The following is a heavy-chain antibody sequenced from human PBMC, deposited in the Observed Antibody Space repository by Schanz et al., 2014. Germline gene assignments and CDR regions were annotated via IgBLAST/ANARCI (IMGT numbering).Heavy chain of an antibody. D-gene: IGHD3-10*01. Sequence: QVQVVQSGAEVKKPGASVKVSCKASGYTFTDYGVIWVRQAPGQGLEWMGIVNPSVRGTHFAREFQGRVTVTSDTSTSTVYMELSGLRSEDTAVYYCARGGSMVQEINFAYWGQGTLVAVSS. J-gene: IGHJ4*02. CDR1: GYTFTDYG. CDR2: VNPSVRGT. CDR3: ARGGSMVQEINFAY. V-gene: IGHV1-46*03.